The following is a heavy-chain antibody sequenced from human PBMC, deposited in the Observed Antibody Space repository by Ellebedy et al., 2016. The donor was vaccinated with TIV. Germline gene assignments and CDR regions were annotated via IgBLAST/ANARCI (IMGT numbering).Heavy chain of an antibody. CDR1: GFTVSSNY. V-gene: IGHV3-53*01. CDR3: ASPPGVVAL. CDR2: IYSGGNT. J-gene: IGHJ4*02. D-gene: IGHD3-10*01. Sequence: GESLKISCAASGFTVSSNYMSWVRQAPGKGLEWVSVIYSGGNTFYAESVKGRFTISRDNAKNSLYLQMNSLRAEDTAVYYCASPPGVVALWGQGTLVTVSS.